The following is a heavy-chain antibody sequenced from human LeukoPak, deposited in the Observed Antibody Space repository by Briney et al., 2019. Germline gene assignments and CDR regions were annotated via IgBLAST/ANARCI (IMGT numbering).Heavy chain of an antibody. Sequence: GGSLRLSCAASGFTFTSYAMTWVRQAPGKGLEWVSAISGSGANTYYADTVKGRFTISRDNSKNTLYVQMKSLRVEDTAVYYCARGLVDVHDSSGYYSNWFDPWGQGTLVTVPS. CDR1: GFTFTSYA. D-gene: IGHD3-22*01. CDR3: ARGLVDVHDSSGYYSNWFDP. J-gene: IGHJ5*02. CDR2: ISGSGANT. V-gene: IGHV3-23*01.